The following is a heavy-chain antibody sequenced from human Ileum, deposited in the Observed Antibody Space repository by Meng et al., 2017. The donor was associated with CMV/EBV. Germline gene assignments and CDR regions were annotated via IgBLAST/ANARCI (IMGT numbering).Heavy chain of an antibody. V-gene: IGHV3-48*03. Sequence: GGSLRLSCVTSGFTFSNFEMNWVRQAPGKGLEWIGYISSSSNTVYYADSVRGRFTISRDNTKQSLFLQMTNLRAEDTALYLCARLPSFESTAINSWGPGTLVTVSS. D-gene: IGHD3-9*01. J-gene: IGHJ4*02. CDR2: ISSSSNTV. CDR3: ARLPSFESTAINS. CDR1: GFTFSNFE.